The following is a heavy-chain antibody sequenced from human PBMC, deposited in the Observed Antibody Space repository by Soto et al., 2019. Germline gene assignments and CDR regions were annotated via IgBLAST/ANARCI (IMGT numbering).Heavy chain of an antibody. CDR1: GYTFTGYY. Sequence: GASVKVSFKASGYTFTGYYMHWVRQAPGQGLEWMGWINPNSGGTNYAQKFQGWVTMTRDTSISTAYMELSRLRSDDTAVYYCAREAAAGTVGFDYSGQGTLVTVSS. CDR2: INPNSGGT. V-gene: IGHV1-2*04. D-gene: IGHD6-13*01. CDR3: AREAAAGTVGFDY. J-gene: IGHJ4*02.